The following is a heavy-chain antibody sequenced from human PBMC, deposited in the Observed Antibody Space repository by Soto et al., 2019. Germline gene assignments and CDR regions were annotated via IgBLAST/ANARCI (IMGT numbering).Heavy chain of an antibody. V-gene: IGHV3-48*02. CDR1: GFTFSSYS. Sequence: PGASLRLSCTASGFTFSSYSMNWVRQAPGKGLEWVSYISSSSSTIYYADSVKGRFTISRDNAKNSLYLQMNSLRDEDTAVYYCARKNTYYYDSSGRMDVWGQGTTVTVSS. CDR2: ISSSSSTI. CDR3: ARKNTYYYDSSGRMDV. J-gene: IGHJ6*02. D-gene: IGHD3-22*01.